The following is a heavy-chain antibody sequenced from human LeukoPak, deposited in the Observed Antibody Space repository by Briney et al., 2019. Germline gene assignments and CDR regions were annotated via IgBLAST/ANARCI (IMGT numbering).Heavy chain of an antibody. CDR1: GGSISSYY. D-gene: IGHD4-17*01. V-gene: IGHV4-4*07. Sequence: PSETLSLTCTVSGGSISSYYWSWIRQPAGKGLEWIGRIYTSGSTDYNPSLKSRVTMSVDTSKNQFSLKLSSVTAADTAVSYCAXXXASPHYGDYEGFDYWGQGTLVTVSS. J-gene: IGHJ4*02. CDR2: IYTSGST. CDR3: AXXXASPHYGDYEGFDY.